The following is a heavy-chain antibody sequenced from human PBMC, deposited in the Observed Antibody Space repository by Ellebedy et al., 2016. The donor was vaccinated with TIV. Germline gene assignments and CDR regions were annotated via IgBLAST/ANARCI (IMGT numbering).Heavy chain of an antibody. CDR2: ISYNSNKI. Sequence: PGGSLRLSCAASGFDFSDFSMHWVRLAPGRGLECVSSISYNSNKIHYADSVKGRFTISRDNAKNSLYLQMNNLSAEDTAVYYCARDTAMVDAYFDYWGQGTLVTVSS. J-gene: IGHJ4*02. D-gene: IGHD5-18*01. V-gene: IGHV3-21*01. CDR1: GFDFSDFS. CDR3: ARDTAMVDAYFDY.